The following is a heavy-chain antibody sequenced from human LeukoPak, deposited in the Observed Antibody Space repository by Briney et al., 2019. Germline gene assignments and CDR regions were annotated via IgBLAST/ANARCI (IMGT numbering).Heavy chain of an antibody. J-gene: IGHJ5*02. CDR2: MKLDGSEE. V-gene: IGHV3-7*01. D-gene: IGHD2-15*01. Sequence: PEGSLRLSCAASGFTFSSYWMSWVRQAPGKGLEWVANMKLDGSEEYYVDSVKGRFTISRDNAKNSLYLQMNSLRVDDTAVYYCTRWARYCSGGSCYSWFDPWGQGTLVTVSS. CDR3: TRWARYCSGGSCYSWFDP. CDR1: GFTFSSYW.